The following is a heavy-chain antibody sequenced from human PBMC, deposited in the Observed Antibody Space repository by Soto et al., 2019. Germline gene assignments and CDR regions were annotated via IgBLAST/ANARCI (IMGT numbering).Heavy chain of an antibody. Sequence: EVQLVESGGGLVQPGGSLILSCVASGFTFSTYEMNWVRQAPGKGLEWVSYISSSASSLYYADSVKGRFTISRDNAKNSLYLQMNSLRAEDTAVYYCARSHCGGDCYSFDYWGQGALVTVSS. CDR2: ISSSASSL. D-gene: IGHD2-21*02. V-gene: IGHV3-48*03. CDR1: GFTFSTYE. J-gene: IGHJ4*02. CDR3: ARSHCGGDCYSFDY.